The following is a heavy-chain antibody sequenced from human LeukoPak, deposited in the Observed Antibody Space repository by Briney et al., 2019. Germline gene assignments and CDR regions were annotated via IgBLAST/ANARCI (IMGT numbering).Heavy chain of an antibody. CDR2: IYYTGTA. D-gene: IGHD4-17*01. CDR3: AKFATVTVPNWIDF. CDR1: GYSISSGYY. J-gene: IGHJ5*01. V-gene: IGHV4-61*01. Sequence: SETLSLTCTVSGYSISSGYYWGWIRQPPGEGLQFIGYIYYTGTASYNPSLNSRVTMSVDTSKNQFSLKVSSVTAADTAVYYCAKFATVTVPNWIDFWGQGTLVTVSS.